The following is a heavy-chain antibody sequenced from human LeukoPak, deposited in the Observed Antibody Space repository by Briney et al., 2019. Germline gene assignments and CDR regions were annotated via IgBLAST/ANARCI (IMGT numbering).Heavy chain of an antibody. CDR3: TRDGRWRWLSSSFYFDF. D-gene: IGHD4-23*01. J-gene: IGHJ4*02. V-gene: IGHV3-49*03. Sequence: GGSLRLSCTASGFTFGDYAMSWFRQAPGKGLEWVGFIRSKGYGGTIEYAASVKGRFTISRDDSKSIAYLQMNSLKIEDTAVYYCTRDGRWRWLSSSFYFDFWGQGTLVTVSS. CDR2: IRSKGYGGTI. CDR1: GFTFGDYA.